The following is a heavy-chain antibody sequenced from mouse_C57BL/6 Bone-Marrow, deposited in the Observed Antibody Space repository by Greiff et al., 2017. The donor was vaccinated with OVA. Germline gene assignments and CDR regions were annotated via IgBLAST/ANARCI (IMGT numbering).Heavy chain of an antibody. Sequence: EVKLVESGGDLVKPGGSLKLSCAASGFTFSSYGMSWVRQTPDKRLEWVATISSGGSYTYYPDSVKGRFTISIDNAKNTLYLQMSSLKSEDTAMYYCARRGLYCPAWFAYWGQGTLVTVSA. D-gene: IGHD1-1*01. CDR2: ISSGGSYT. CDR1: GFTFSSYG. J-gene: IGHJ3*01. CDR3: ARRGLYCPAWFAY. V-gene: IGHV5-6*01.